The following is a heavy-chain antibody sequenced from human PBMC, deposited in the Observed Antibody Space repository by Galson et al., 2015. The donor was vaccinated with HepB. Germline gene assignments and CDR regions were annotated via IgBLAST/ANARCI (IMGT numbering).Heavy chain of an antibody. CDR2: VDPSDSYT. V-gene: IGHV5-10-1*01. Sequence: QSGAEVKKPGESLRISCKGSGYSFTSYWISWVRQMPGKGLEWMGRVDPSDSYTNYSPSFQGHVTISADKSISTAYLQWSGLKASDTAIYYCARYGVVVVAATKGTALSYYNMDVWGQGTTVTVSS. J-gene: IGHJ6*02. D-gene: IGHD2-15*01. CDR1: GYSFTSYW. CDR3: ARYGVVVVAATKGTALSYYNMDV.